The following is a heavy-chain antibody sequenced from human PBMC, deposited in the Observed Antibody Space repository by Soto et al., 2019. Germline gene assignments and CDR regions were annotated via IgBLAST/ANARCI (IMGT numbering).Heavy chain of an antibody. Sequence: ASVKVSCKASGYTFTSYDINWVRQATGQGFEWMGWMNPNSGNTGYAQKFQGRVTMTRDTSITTAYMELSGLTSEDTAVYYCARYKSNYYYGMDVWGQGTTVTVSS. CDR1: GYTFTSYD. D-gene: IGHD1-20*01. CDR3: ARYKSNYYYGMDV. J-gene: IGHJ6*02. V-gene: IGHV1-8*01. CDR2: MNPNSGNT.